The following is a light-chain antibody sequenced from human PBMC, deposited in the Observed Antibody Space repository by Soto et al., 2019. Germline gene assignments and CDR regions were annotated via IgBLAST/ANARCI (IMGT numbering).Light chain of an antibody. J-gene: IGKJ5*01. CDR2: DAS. CDR3: QPRSNWHPRIT. Sequence: EIVLTQSPATLSLSPGESATLSCRASQSVSSYLAWYQQKPGQAPRLLLYDASNRATGIPARFSGSGSGTEFTLTISSLEPEDFAVYYCQPRSNWHPRITFGPGTRLEIK. CDR1: QSVSSY. V-gene: IGKV3-11*01.